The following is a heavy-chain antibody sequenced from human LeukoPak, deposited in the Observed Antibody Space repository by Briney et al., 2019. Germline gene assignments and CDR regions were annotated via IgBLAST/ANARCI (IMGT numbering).Heavy chain of an antibody. D-gene: IGHD3-22*01. CDR1: GYTFTGYY. CDR2: INPNSGGT. J-gene: IGHJ4*02. Sequence: ASVKVSCKASGYTFTGYYMHWVRQAPGQGLEWMGWINPNSGGTNYAQKFQGRVTMTRDTSISTAYMELSRLRSDDSAVYYCATTYYYDSSGYYYAFPFGYWGQGTLVTVSS. V-gene: IGHV1-2*02. CDR3: ATTYYYDSSGYYYAFPFGY.